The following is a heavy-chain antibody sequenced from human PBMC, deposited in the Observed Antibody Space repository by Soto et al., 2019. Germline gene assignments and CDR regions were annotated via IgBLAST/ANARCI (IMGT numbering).Heavy chain of an antibody. CDR3: ASLIAVANY. D-gene: IGHD6-19*01. J-gene: IGHJ4*02. V-gene: IGHV4-4*03. CDR1: SGPLSSRNG. Sequence: QVRLRESAPERVNPPGTLSLTSVAPSGPLSSRNGWGWVRRPPGKGLEWIGEIYHSGSTNYNPSLKSRVTISVDKSKNQFSLKLSSVTAADTAVYYCASLIAVANYWGQGTLVTVSS. CDR2: IYHSGST.